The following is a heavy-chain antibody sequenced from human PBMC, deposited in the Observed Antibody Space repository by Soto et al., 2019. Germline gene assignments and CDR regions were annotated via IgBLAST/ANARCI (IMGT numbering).Heavy chain of an antibody. D-gene: IGHD3-10*01. CDR1: GYSFTIYC. CDR3: ASSGNWFDP. CDR2: IDPSDSYT. Sequence: LGESLKLSFKGSGYSFTIYCISWVRQMPGKGLEWMGRIDPSDSYTNYSPSFQGHVTISADKSISTAYLQWSSLKASDTAMYYCASSGNWFDPWGQGTLVTVS. V-gene: IGHV5-10-1*01. J-gene: IGHJ5*02.